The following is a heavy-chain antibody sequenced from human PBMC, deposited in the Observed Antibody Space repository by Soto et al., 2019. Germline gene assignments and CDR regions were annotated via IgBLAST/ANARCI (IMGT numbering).Heavy chain of an antibody. J-gene: IGHJ5*02. V-gene: IGHV3-30*18. D-gene: IGHD3-10*01. CDR3: AKGGVTVVRWFDP. CDR1: GFTFSSYG. CDR2: ISYDGSNK. Sequence: PGGSLRLSCAASGFTFSSYGMHWVRQAPGKGLEWVAVISYDGSNKYYADSVKGRFTISRDNSKNTLYLQMNSLRAEDTAVYYCAKGGVTVVRWFDPWGQGTLVTVSS.